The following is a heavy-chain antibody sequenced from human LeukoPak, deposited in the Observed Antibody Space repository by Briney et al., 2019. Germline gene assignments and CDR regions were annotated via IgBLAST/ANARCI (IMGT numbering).Heavy chain of an antibody. V-gene: IGHV4-59*07. CDR2: ISYSGST. Sequence: SDTLSLTCTVSGGSISSYYWSWIRQPPGKGLEWIGYISYSGSTNYNPSLKSRATMSVDTSKNHFSLKLTPVTAADTAVYYCARSCGSGSYFDYWGQGALVTVSS. CDR3: ARSCGSGSYFDY. J-gene: IGHJ4*02. CDR1: GGSISSYY. D-gene: IGHD3-10*01.